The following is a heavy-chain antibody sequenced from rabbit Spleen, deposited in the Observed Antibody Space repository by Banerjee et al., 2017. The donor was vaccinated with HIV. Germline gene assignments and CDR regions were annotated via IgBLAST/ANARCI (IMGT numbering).Heavy chain of an antibody. J-gene: IGHJ6*01. D-gene: IGHD1-1*01. CDR3: ARDTSSSFSSYGMDL. V-gene: IGHV1S45*01. CDR1: GVSFSNSSY. CDR2: IDTDSSGFT. Sequence: QEQLVESGGGLVQPEGSLTLTCTASGVSFSNSSYLCWVRQAPGKGLEWIACIDTDSSGFTYFATWAKGRFTISKTSSTTVTLQMTRLTAADTATYFCARDTSSSFSSYGMDLCGQGTLVTVS.